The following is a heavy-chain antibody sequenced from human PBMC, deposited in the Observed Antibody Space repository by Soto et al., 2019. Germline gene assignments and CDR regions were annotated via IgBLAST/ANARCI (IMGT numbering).Heavy chain of an antibody. J-gene: IGHJ4*02. CDR3: ARDYYDSSGYPYFDY. V-gene: IGHV4-59*01. CDR1: GGFISSYY. CDR2: IYYSGST. D-gene: IGHD3-22*01. Sequence: SETLSLTCTVSGGFISSYYWSWIRQPPGKGLEWIGYIYYSGSTNYNPSLKSRVTISVDTSKNQFSLKLSSVTAADTAVYYCARDYYDSSGYPYFDYWGQGTLVTVS.